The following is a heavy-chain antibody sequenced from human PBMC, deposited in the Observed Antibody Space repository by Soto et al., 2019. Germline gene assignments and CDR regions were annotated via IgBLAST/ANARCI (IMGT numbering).Heavy chain of an antibody. CDR3: ARTTGYTYDFDS. CDR2: IYWNDDK. J-gene: IGHJ4*02. CDR1: GFSLSTSGVG. D-gene: IGHD5-18*01. V-gene: IGHV2-5*01. Sequence: ESCPTLVNPTQTLTLTCTFSGFSLSTSGVGVGWIRQPPGKALEWLALIYWNDDKRYSPSLKSRLIITKDTSKNQVVLTMTNMDPVDTATYYCARTTGYTYDFDSWGQGTLVTVSS.